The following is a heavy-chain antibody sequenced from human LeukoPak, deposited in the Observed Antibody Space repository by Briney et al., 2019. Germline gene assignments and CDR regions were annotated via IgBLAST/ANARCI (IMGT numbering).Heavy chain of an antibody. CDR1: GFTFSSYE. J-gene: IGHJ4*02. Sequence: PGGSLRLSCAASGFTFSSYEMNWVRQAPGKGLEWVSCISSSGSTIYYADSVKGRFTISRDNAKNSLYLQMNSLRAEDTAVYYCARGSGRWLQMGGFDYCGQGTLVTVSS. CDR2: ISSSGSTI. CDR3: ARGSGRWLQMGGFDY. D-gene: IGHD5-24*01. V-gene: IGHV3-48*03.